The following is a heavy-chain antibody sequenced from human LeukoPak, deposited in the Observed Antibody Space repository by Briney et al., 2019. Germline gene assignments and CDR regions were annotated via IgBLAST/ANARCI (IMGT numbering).Heavy chain of an antibody. J-gene: IGHJ4*02. CDR3: ARGGSVVRGYYFDY. CDR1: GYTFTSYN. CDR2: INPSGGST. D-gene: IGHD3-10*01. V-gene: IGHV1-46*01. Sequence: ASVKVSCKASGYTFTSYNMHWVRQAPGQGLEWMGIINPSGGSTSYAQKFQGRVTMTRNTSISTAYMELSSLRSEDTAVYYCARGGSVVRGYYFDYWGQGTLVTVSS.